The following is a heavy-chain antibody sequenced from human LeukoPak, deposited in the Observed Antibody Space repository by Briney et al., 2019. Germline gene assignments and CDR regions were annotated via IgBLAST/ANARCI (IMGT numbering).Heavy chain of an antibody. J-gene: IGHJ4*02. CDR1: GFTFSDYY. CDR3: ARVSSSWYYFDY. V-gene: IGHV3-11*04. D-gene: IGHD6-13*01. CDR2: ISSSGSTI. Sequence: GGSLRLSFAASGFTFSDYYMSWIRQAPGKGLEWVSYISSSGSTIYYADSVKGRFTISRDNAKNSLYLQMNSLRAEDTAVYYCARVSSSWYYFDYWGQGTLVTVSS.